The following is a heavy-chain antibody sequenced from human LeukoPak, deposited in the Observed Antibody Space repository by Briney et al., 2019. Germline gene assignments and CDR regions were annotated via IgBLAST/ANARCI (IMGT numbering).Heavy chain of an antibody. CDR2: ISGSGSTK. CDR3: ATLRPRQQLVVDH. J-gene: IGHJ4*02. CDR1: GFTFNNYA. Sequence: GGSLRLSCAASGFTFNNYAMMWVRQAPGKGPEWVSYISGSGSTKYYADSVKGRFTISRDNALNSLHLQMSSLRDEDTAVYYCATLRPRQQLVVDHWGQGTLVTVSS. D-gene: IGHD6-13*01. V-gene: IGHV3-48*02.